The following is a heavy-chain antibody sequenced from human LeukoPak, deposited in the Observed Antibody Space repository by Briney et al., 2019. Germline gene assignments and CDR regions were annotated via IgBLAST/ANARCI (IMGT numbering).Heavy chain of an antibody. J-gene: IGHJ3*02. CDR3: ARPRGGIIVATRGHAFDI. D-gene: IGHD5-12*01. CDR2: INHSGST. Sequence: SETLSLTCTVSGGSISGYYWSWIRQPPGKGLEWIGEINHSGSTNYNPSLKSRVTISVDTSKNQFSLKLSSVTAADTAVYYCARPRGGIIVATRGHAFDIWGQGTMVTVSS. V-gene: IGHV4-34*01. CDR1: GGSISGYY.